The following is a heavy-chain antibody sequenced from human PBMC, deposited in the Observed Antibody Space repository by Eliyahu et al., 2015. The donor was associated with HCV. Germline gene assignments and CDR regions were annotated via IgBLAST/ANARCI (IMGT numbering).Heavy chain of an antibody. Sequence: EVQLLESGGGLVQPGGSLRLSCAASGFTFSSYAMXWVRQAPGKGLGWVSAISGSGGSTYYADSVKGRFTISRDNSKNTLYLQMNSLRAEDTAVYYCAKDLERLVSGHYGDYPTGWFDPWGQGTLVTVSS. CDR2: ISGSGGST. J-gene: IGHJ5*02. D-gene: IGHD4-17*01. V-gene: IGHV3-23*01. CDR3: AKDLERLVSGHYGDYPTGWFDP. CDR1: GFTFSSYA.